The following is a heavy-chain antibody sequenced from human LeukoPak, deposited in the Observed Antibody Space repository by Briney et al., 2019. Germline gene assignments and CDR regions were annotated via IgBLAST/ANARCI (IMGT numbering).Heavy chain of an antibody. V-gene: IGHV4-4*09. J-gene: IGHJ5*02. Sequence: PSETLSLTCTVSGGSISSHYWSWIRQPPGKGLEWIGYIYTSGSTNYNPSLKSRVTISVDTSKNQFSLKLSSVTAADTAVYYCARSIGGVGWFDPWGQGTLVTVSS. CDR2: IYTSGST. D-gene: IGHD1-26*01. CDR3: ARSIGGVGWFDP. CDR1: GGSISSHY.